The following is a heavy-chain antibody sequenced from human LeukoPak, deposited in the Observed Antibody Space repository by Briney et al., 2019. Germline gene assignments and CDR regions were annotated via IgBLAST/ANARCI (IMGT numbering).Heavy chain of an antibody. CDR1: GFTFSSYS. V-gene: IGHV3-21*01. CDR2: ISSSSSYI. J-gene: IGHJ5*02. CDR3: ARDGLRGNNWFDP. D-gene: IGHD5-24*01. Sequence: GGSLRLSCVASGFTFSSYSMNWVRQAPGKGLEWVSSISSSSSYIYYADSVKGRFTISRDNAKNSLYLQMNSLRAADTAVYYCARDGLRGNNWFDPWGQGTLVTVSS.